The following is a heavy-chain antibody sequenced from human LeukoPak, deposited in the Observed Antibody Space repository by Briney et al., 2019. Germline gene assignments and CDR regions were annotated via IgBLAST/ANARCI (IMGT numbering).Heavy chain of an antibody. J-gene: IGHJ4*02. V-gene: IGHV3-23*01. D-gene: IGHD2-15*01. CDR2: ISGSGGST. CDR1: GFTFSSYA. Sequence: GGSLRLSCAASGFTFSSYAMSWVRQAPGKGLEWVSAISGSGGSTYYADSVKGRFTISRDNAKNSLYLQMNSLRAEDTAVYYCARDYCSGGSCYEPFDYWGQGTLVTVSS. CDR3: ARDYCSGGSCYEPFDY.